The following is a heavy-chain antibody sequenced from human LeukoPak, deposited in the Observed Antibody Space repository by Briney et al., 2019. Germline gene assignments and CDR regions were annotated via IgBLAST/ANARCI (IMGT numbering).Heavy chain of an antibody. V-gene: IGHV1-69*04. CDR1: GGTFSSYA. D-gene: IGHD2-15*01. CDR3: ARPCSGGSCYSLDAFDI. J-gene: IGHJ3*02. Sequence: ASVKVSCKASGGTFSSYAISWVRQAPGQGLEWMGRIIPILGIANYARKFQGRVTITADKSTSTAYMELSSLRSEDTAVYYCARPCSGGSCYSLDAFDIWGQGTMVTVSS. CDR2: IIPILGIA.